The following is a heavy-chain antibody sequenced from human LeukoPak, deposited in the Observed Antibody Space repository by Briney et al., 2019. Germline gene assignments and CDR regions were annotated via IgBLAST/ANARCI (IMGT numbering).Heavy chain of an antibody. CDR2: ISYDGSNK. Sequence: GGSLRLSCAASGFTFSSYGMHWVRQAPGKGLEWVAVISYDGSNKYYADSVKGRFTISRDNSKNTLYLQMNSLRAEDTAVYYCAKDEVGATWYYFQHWGQGTLVTVSS. D-gene: IGHD1-26*01. CDR1: GFTFSSYG. CDR3: AKDEVGATWYYFQH. V-gene: IGHV3-30*18. J-gene: IGHJ1*01.